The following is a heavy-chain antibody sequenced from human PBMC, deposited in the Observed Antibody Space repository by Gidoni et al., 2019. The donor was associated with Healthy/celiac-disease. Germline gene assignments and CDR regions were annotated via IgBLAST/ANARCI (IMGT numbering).Heavy chain of an antibody. Sequence: GLEWMGIIYPGDSDTRYSPSFQGQVTISADKSISTAYLQWSSLKASDTAMYYCARQLVVDIDYWGQGTLVTVSS. CDR3: ARQLVVDIDY. V-gene: IGHV5-51*01. J-gene: IGHJ4*02. D-gene: IGHD3-22*01. CDR2: IYPGDSDT.